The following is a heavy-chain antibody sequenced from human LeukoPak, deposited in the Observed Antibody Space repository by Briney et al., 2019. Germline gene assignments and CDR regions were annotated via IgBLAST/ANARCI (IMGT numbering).Heavy chain of an antibody. D-gene: IGHD2-2*01. J-gene: IGHJ5*02. CDR2: INPNSGGT. CDR1: GYTFTGYY. CDR3: ARDVVPAAIGWFDP. V-gene: IGHV1-2*02. Sequence: ASVKVSCKASGYTFTGYYMHWVRQAPGQGLEWMGWINPNSGGTNYAQKFQGRVTMIRDTSISTAYMELSRLSSDDTAVYYCARDVVPAAIGWFDPWGQGTLVTVSS.